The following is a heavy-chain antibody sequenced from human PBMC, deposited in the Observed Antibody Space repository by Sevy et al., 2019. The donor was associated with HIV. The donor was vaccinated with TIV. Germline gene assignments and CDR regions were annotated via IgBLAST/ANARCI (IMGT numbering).Heavy chain of an antibody. CDR2: IKQDGTDE. Sequence: GGSLRLSCAASGFTFSTYWMTWVRQAPGKGLEWVANIKQDGTDEEYVDSVKGRFTISRDNAKKTLYLRLDSLRAEDTAVYFCARALADWVRFHYSAWGQGTLVTVSS. CDR1: GFTFSTYW. V-gene: IGHV3-7*01. CDR3: ARALADWVRFHYSA. D-gene: IGHD3-16*02. J-gene: IGHJ5*02.